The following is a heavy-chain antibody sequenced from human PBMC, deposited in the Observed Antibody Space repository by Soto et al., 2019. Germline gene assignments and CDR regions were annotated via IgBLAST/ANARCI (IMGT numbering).Heavy chain of an antibody. CDR2: ISSNEGST. CDR3: AGGEPVLSALDI. V-gene: IGHV3-64*01. Sequence: GGTLRLSCAASRLTFSGYAMDWVLQAPGKGLEYVSAISSNEGSTYYSNSMKGRFTISRDNSKNTLYLQMGSLRAEDMAVYYCAGGEPVLSALDIWGQGTMVT. D-gene: IGHD3-16*01. CDR1: RLTFSGYA. J-gene: IGHJ3*02.